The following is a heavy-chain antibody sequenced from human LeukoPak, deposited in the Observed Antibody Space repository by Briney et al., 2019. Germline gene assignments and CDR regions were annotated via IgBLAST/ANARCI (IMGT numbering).Heavy chain of an antibody. V-gene: IGHV3-11*04. D-gene: IGHD2-15*01. CDR3: AKARYDGEVMIAATDY. J-gene: IGHJ4*02. Sequence: GGSLRLSCAASGFTFSDYYMSWIRQAPGKGLEWVSYISSSGSTIYYADSVKGRFTISRDNSKNTLYLQMNNLRADDTAVYYCAKARYDGEVMIAATDYWGQGTLVTVSS. CDR1: GFTFSDYY. CDR2: ISSSGSTI.